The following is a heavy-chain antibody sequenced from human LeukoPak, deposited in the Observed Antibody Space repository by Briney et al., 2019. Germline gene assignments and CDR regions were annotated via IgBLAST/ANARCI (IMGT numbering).Heavy chain of an antibody. D-gene: IGHD6-19*01. CDR1: GFTFSSYS. CDR3: ARAVAGGRFDY. V-gene: IGHV3-21*01. CDR2: ISSSSSYI. J-gene: IGHJ4*02. Sequence: GGSLRLSCAASGFTFSSYSMNWVRQAPGKGLEWVSSISSSSSYIYYADSVKGRFTISRDNAKNSLYLQMNSQRAEDTAVYYCARAVAGGRFDYWGQGTLVTVSS.